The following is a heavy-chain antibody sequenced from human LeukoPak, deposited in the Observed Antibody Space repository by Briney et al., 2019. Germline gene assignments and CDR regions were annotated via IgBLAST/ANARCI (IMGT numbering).Heavy chain of an antibody. J-gene: IGHJ3*02. CDR3: ARSRDGYNSNAFDI. CDR1: GGSISSYY. D-gene: IGHD5-24*01. V-gene: IGHV4-59*01. CDR2: IYYSGST. Sequence: PSETLSLTYTVSGGSISSYYWSWIRQPPGKGLEWIGYIYYSGSTNYNPSLKSRVTISVDTSKNQFSLKLSSVTAADTAVYYCARSRDGYNSNAFDIWGQGTMVTVSS.